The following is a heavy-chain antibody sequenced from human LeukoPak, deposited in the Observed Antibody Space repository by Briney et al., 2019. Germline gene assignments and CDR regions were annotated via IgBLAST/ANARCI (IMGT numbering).Heavy chain of an antibody. V-gene: IGHV3-23*01. Sequence: GGSLRLSCVASGFTFNNFAMNWVRQGPGEGLEWVSAISGTGSSTYYADSVKGRFTISRDNSKNTLYLQMNSLRAEDTAVYYCARRSGSYSYYFDYWGQGTLVTVSS. CDR1: GFTFNNFA. CDR3: ARRSGSYSYYFDY. J-gene: IGHJ4*02. CDR2: ISGTGSST. D-gene: IGHD3-10*01.